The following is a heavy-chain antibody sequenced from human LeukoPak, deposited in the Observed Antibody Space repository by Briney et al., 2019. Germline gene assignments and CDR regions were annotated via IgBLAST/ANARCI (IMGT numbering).Heavy chain of an antibody. CDR1: GFTFSTYA. J-gene: IGHJ4*02. Sequence: GGSLRLSCAASGFTFSTYAMNWVRQAPGKGLEWVSGISGSGGTTYYADSVKGRFTISRDNSKNTLYLQMNCLRAEDTALYYCAKNIAAPTTPFDYWGQGTLVTVSS. D-gene: IGHD6-13*01. CDR2: ISGSGGTT. CDR3: AKNIAAPTTPFDY. V-gene: IGHV3-23*01.